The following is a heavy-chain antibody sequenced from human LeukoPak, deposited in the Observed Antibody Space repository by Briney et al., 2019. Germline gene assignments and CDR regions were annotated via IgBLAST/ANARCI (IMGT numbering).Heavy chain of an antibody. J-gene: IGHJ4*02. CDR3: ARGGSGIAAAGAPYFDY. V-gene: IGHV1-2*02. Sequence: ASVNDSCKASGYTFTRYYMHWVRQAPGQGLEWMGWINPNSGGTNYAQKFQGRVTMTRDTSISTAYMELSRLRSDDTAVYYCARGGSGIAAAGAPYFDYWGQGTLVTVSS. CDR2: INPNSGGT. CDR1: GYTFTRYY. D-gene: IGHD6-13*01.